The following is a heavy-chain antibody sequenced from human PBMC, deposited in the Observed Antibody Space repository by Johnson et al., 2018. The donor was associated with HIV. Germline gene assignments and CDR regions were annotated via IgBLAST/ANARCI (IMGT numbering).Heavy chain of an antibody. D-gene: IGHD2-15*01. CDR2: ISSGGST. CDR1: GFTVRSNY. CDR3: ARERWSGYLPGAIDI. Sequence: VQLVESGGGVVQPGRSLRLSCAHSGFTVRSNYMSWVRQAPGKGLEWVSVISSGGSTYYADSGKGRFTITRNNPKNTLYLQMNSLRAENTAVYYSARERWSGYLPGAIDIWGQETMVTVSS. J-gene: IGHJ3*02. V-gene: IGHV3-53*01.